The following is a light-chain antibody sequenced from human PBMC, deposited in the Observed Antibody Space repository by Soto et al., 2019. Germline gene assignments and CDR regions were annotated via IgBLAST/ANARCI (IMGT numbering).Light chain of an antibody. CDR1: QSISSY. CDR3: QQSYSTPQT. J-gene: IGKJ1*01. CDR2: AAS. Sequence: DIQMTQSPSSLSASVGDRVTITCRASQSISSYLNWYQQKPGKAPNLLIYAASSLQSGVPSRFSGSGSGTDFTLTISSLQPEDSATYYCQQSYSTPQTFGQGTKVDIK. V-gene: IGKV1-39*01.